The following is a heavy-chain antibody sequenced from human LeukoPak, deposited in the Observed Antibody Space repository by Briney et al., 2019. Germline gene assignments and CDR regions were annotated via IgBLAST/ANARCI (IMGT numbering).Heavy chain of an antibody. CDR1: GGSINSGGYH. CDR2: IYYSGST. J-gene: IGHJ5*02. Sequence: SQTLSLTCTVSGGSINSGGYHWSWIRQHPGKGLEWIGYIYYSGSTYYNPSLKSRVTISVDTSKRQFSLKLNSVTAADTAVYYCARGRSPPAAAESLFDPWGQGTLVTVSS. CDR3: ARGRSPPAAAESLFDP. V-gene: IGHV4-31*03. D-gene: IGHD6-13*01.